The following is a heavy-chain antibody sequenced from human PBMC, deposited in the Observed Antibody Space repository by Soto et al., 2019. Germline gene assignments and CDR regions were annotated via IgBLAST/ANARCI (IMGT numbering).Heavy chain of an antibody. CDR3: ARHSYYSNPLRFDP. J-gene: IGHJ5*02. CDR2: IYYSGTT. V-gene: IGHV4-59*08. CDR1: GGSIGSYF. D-gene: IGHD4-4*01. Sequence: PLVTLCVTWSVAGGSIGSYFWDWIRQNPGKGLEWIGYIYYSGTTYYNPSLKSRVTMSVDTSKNQFSLRLSSVTAAETAVYYCARHSYYSNPLRFDPWGQGTLVTVSS.